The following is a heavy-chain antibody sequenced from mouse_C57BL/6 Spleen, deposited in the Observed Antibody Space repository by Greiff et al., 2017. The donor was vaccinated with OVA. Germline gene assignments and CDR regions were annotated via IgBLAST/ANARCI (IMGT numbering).Heavy chain of an antibody. Sequence: EVQLQESGEGLVKPGGSLKLSCAASGFTFSSYAMSWVRQTPEKRLEWVAYISSGGDYIYYAGTVKGRFTISRANARNTLYLQLSSLKSEDTAMYYCTREGGGYDYDAPFADWGQGTLVTVSA. CDR3: TREGGGYDYDAPFAD. CDR1: GFTFSSYA. D-gene: IGHD2-4*01. CDR2: ISSGGDYI. V-gene: IGHV5-9-1*02. J-gene: IGHJ3*01.